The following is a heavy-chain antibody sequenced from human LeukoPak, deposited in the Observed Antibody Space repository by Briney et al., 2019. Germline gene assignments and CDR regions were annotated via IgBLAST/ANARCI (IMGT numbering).Heavy chain of an antibody. J-gene: IGHJ4*02. CDR1: GGSFSGYY. Sequence: SETLSLTCAVDGGSFSGYYWSWIRQPPGKGLEWIGEINHSGSTNYNPSLKSRVTISVDKSKNQFSLKLSSVTAADTAVYYCASTHIAAAGNYFDYWGQGTLVTVPS. CDR2: INHSGST. D-gene: IGHD6-13*01. V-gene: IGHV4-34*01. CDR3: ASTHIAAAGNYFDY.